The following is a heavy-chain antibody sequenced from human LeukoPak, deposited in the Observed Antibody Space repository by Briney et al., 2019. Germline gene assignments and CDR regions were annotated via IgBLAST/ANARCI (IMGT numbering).Heavy chain of an antibody. CDR3: AREESSSSPYMDV. V-gene: IGHV1-18*01. CDR1: GYSFTSYA. D-gene: IGHD6-13*01. CDR2: ISGSNGNT. Sequence: ASVKVSCKASGYSFTSYAITWVRQAPGQGLGWMGWISGSNGNTNYAQKFQGRVTMTTDTSTNTAYMELSSLRSEDTAVYYCAREESSSSPYMDVWGKGTTVTISS. J-gene: IGHJ6*03.